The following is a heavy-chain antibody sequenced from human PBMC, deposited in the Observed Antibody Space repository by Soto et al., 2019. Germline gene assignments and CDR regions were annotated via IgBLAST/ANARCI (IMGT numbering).Heavy chain of an antibody. CDR2: IYYSGST. CDR3: AREQLAAATYYFDY. J-gene: IGHJ4*02. Sequence: SETLSLTCTVSGGSISSGGYYWSWIRQHPGKGLEWIGYIYYSGSTNYNPSLKSRVTISVDTSKNQFSLKLSSVTAADTAVYYCAREQLAAATYYFDYWGQGTLVTVSS. D-gene: IGHD6-13*01. CDR1: GGSISSGGYY. V-gene: IGHV4-61*08.